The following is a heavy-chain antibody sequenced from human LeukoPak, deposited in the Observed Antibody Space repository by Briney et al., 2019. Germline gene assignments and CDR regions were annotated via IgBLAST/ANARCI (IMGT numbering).Heavy chain of an antibody. V-gene: IGHV4-38-2*01. CDR3: ARQDQKIPSFDP. J-gene: IGHJ5*02. CDR1: GYPISSGYY. D-gene: IGHD2-2*02. CDR2: IYHSGST. Sequence: PSETLSLTCAVSGYPISSGYYWAWIRQPPGKGREGIGSIYHSGSTYYNPSLKSRVTISVDTSKNQFSLKLSSVTAADTAVYYCARQDQKIPSFDPWGQGTLVTVSS.